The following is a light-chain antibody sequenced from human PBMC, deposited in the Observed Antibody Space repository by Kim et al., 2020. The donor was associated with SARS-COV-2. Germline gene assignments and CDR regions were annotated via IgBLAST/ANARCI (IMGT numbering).Light chain of an antibody. CDR1: SSDVGNYNL. J-gene: IGLJ2*01. Sequence: QSITISCTGTSSDVGNYNLVSWYRQRPGKAPKLIIFEVSKRPSGVSNRFSGSKSGDTASLTISGPQAEDESDYYCCSYAGSSTFVVFGGGTQLTVL. V-gene: IGLV2-23*02. CDR3: CSYAGSSTFVV. CDR2: EVS.